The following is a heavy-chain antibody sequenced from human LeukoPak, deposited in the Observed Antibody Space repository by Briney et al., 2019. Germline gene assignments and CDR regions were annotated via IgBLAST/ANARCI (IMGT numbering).Heavy chain of an antibody. CDR1: GYTFATYW. CDR3: ARPRTIFGVLKNGMDV. CDR2: IYPGDSDT. V-gene: IGHV5-51*01. D-gene: IGHD3-3*01. Sequence: GESLKISCKGSGYTFATYWIGWVRQMPGKGLEWIGIIYPGDSDTKYSPSFQGQVTISADKSINTAYRQWSSLKASDTAMYYCARPRTIFGVLKNGMDVWGQGTTVTVSS. J-gene: IGHJ6*02.